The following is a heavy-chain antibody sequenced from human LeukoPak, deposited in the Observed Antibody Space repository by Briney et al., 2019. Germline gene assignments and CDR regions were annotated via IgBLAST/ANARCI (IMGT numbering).Heavy chain of an antibody. Sequence: TSETLSLTCTVSGGSISCGSYYWSWIRQPAGKGLEWIGRIYTSGSTNYNPSLKSRVTISVDTSKNQFSLKLSSVTAADTAVYYCAREDGVQTFDYWGQGTLVTVSS. J-gene: IGHJ4*02. CDR1: GGSISCGSYY. CDR2: IYTSGST. V-gene: IGHV4-61*02. CDR3: AREDGVQTFDY. D-gene: IGHD2-8*01.